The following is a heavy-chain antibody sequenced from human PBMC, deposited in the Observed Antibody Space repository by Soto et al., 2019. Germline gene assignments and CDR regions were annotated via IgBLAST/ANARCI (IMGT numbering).Heavy chain of an antibody. J-gene: IGHJ6*02. CDR1: GFTFSNAW. Sequence: PRGSLRLYCAASGFTFSNAWMSWVRQAPGKGLEWVGRIKSKTDGGTTDYAAPVKGRFTISRDDSKNTLYLQMNSLKTEDTAVYYCTTGAKYYYSGMDVWGQGTTVTVSS. CDR2: IKSKTDGGTT. V-gene: IGHV3-15*01. CDR3: TTGAKYYYSGMDV.